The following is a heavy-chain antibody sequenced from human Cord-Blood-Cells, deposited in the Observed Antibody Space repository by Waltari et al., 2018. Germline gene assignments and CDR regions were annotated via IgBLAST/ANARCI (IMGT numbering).Heavy chain of an antibody. Sequence: QVQLVQSGAEVKKPGASVKVSCKASGYTFTGYYMHWVRQAPGQGLEWMGWINPNSCGTNYAQKFQGRVTMTRDTSISTAYMELSRLRSDDTAVYYCARVRGSGWYFDYWGQGTLVTVSS. J-gene: IGHJ4*02. CDR2: INPNSCGT. CDR3: ARVRGSGWYFDY. CDR1: GYTFTGYY. D-gene: IGHD6-19*01. V-gene: IGHV1-2*02.